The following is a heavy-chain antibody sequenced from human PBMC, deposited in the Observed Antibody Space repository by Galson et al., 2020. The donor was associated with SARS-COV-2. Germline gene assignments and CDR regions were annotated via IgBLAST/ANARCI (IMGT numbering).Heavy chain of an antibody. J-gene: IGHJ6*02. D-gene: IGHD3-22*01. CDR1: GFTFSSYL. Sequence: GESLKISCAASGFTFSSYLMHWVRQGPGKGLVWVSRINSDGSSTNYADSVKGRFTISRDNAKNTLYLQMNSLRAEDTALYYCARSGDYDTSGRPLGMDVWGQGTTVTVS. CDR3: ARSGDYDTSGRPLGMDV. CDR2: INSDGSST. V-gene: IGHV3-74*01.